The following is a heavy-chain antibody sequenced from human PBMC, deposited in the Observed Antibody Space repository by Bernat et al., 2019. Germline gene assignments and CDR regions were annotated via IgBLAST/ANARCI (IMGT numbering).Heavy chain of an antibody. J-gene: IGHJ4*02. CDR2: ISAYNGNT. D-gene: IGHD6-25*01. CDR1: GYTFTSYG. V-gene: IGHV1-18*01. CDR3: ATSATDVSPDY. Sequence: VQRGQYGSNVKKPRASVKVSGKASGYTFTSYGISWVRQAPGQGLEWMGWISAYNGNTNYAQKLQGRVTMTTDTSTSTAYMELRSLRSDDTAVYYCATSATDVSPDYWGQGTLFTVS.